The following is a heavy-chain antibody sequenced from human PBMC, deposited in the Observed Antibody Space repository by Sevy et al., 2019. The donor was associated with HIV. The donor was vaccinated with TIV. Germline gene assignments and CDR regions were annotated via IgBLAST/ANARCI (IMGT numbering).Heavy chain of an antibody. CDR2: IYYSGSA. V-gene: IGHV4-59*01. CDR3: ARDLYSYGYGYYYYYGMDV. D-gene: IGHD5-18*01. Sequence: SETLSLTCTVSGGSISSYYWSWIRQPPGKGLEWIGYIYYSGSANYNPSLKSRVPISVDTSKNQFALKLSSVTAADTAVYYCARDLYSYGYGYYYYYGMDVWGQGTTVTVSS. CDR1: GGSISSYY. J-gene: IGHJ6*02.